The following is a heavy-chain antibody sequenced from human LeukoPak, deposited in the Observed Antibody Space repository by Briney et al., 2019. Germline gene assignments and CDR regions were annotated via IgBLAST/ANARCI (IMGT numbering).Heavy chain of an antibody. Sequence: SETLSLTCTVSGGSISSYYWSWIRQPPGKALEWIGYIYYSGSTNYNPSLKSRVTISVDTSKNQFSLKLSSVTAADAAVYYCARNYYGSGSYSYWYYYYYGMDVWGQGTTVTVSS. J-gene: IGHJ6*02. V-gene: IGHV4-59*01. CDR2: IYYSGST. CDR3: ARNYYGSGSYSYWYYYYYGMDV. CDR1: GGSISSYY. D-gene: IGHD3-10*01.